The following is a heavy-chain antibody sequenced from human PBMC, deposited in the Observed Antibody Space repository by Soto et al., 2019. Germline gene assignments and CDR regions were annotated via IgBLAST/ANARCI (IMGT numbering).Heavy chain of an antibody. CDR3: LKSQSGSYFAALDI. Sequence: EVQLFESGGDLQQPGGSLRLSCVVSGDSFSSYVMNWVRQAPGKGLEWVSGVTGSGVTTWYADSVKGRFTISRDNSKNTLFLQMNSLRAEDTAVYYCLKSQSGSYFAALDIWGQGTTVTVSS. D-gene: IGHD1-26*01. J-gene: IGHJ3*02. CDR2: VTGSGVTT. CDR1: GDSFSSYV. V-gene: IGHV3-23*01.